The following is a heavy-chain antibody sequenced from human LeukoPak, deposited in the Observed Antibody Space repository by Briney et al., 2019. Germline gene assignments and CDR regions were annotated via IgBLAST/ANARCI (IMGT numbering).Heavy chain of an antibody. CDR1: GFTFTTYW. CDR2: IKQDGTEK. Sequence: GGSLRLSCEASGFTFTTYWLGWVRQPPEKGLEWVANIKQDGTEKYYVDSVKGRFTISRDNAKNSLYLQMNSLRAEDTAVYYCARDSSPAMFDPWGQGTLVTVSS. D-gene: IGHD6-13*01. V-gene: IGHV3-7*01. CDR3: ARDSSPAMFDP. J-gene: IGHJ5*02.